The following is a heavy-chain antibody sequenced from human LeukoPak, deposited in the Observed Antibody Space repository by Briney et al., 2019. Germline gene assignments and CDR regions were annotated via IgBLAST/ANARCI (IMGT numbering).Heavy chain of an antibody. CDR3: ARQGDGYNFDY. CDR1: GGSISSYD. CDR2: FYYTGST. Sequence: SETLSLTCTVSGGSISSYDWSWIRQPPGKGLEWIGYFYYTGSTKYNPSLKSRVTISVDTSKNQFSLKLSSVTAADTAVYYCARQGDGYNFDYWGQGTLVTVSS. D-gene: IGHD5-24*01. V-gene: IGHV4-59*08. J-gene: IGHJ4*02.